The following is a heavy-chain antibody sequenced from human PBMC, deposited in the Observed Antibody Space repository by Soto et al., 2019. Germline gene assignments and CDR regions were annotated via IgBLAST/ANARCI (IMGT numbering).Heavy chain of an antibody. Sequence: SVKVSCKASGGTFSSYAISWVRQAPGQGLEWMGGIIPIFGTANYAQKFQGRVTITADKSTSTAYMELSSLRSEDTAVYYCARDISSSKAFDIWGQGTTVTVSS. CDR2: IIPIFGTA. D-gene: IGHD6-13*01. CDR3: ARDISSSKAFDI. J-gene: IGHJ3*02. V-gene: IGHV1-69*06. CDR1: GGTFSSYA.